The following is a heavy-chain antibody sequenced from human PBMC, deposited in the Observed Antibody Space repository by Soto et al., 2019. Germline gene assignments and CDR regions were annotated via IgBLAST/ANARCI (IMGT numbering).Heavy chain of an antibody. CDR1: GFTCGTYG. V-gene: IGHV3-33*01. J-gene: IGHJ4*02. Sequence: PXGSLRLSCEAAGFTCGTYGMHWVRQAPGKGLEWVAGIWYDGSVKTYADSVKGRFSISRDNSQNTVYLQMNTLRAGDTAVYYCARADCGGQCPCDYWGQGTLVTVSS. D-gene: IGHD2-21*01. CDR3: ARADCGGQCPCDY. CDR2: IWYDGSVK.